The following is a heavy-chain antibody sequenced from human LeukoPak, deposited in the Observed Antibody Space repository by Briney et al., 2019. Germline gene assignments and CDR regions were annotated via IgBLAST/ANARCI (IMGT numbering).Heavy chain of an antibody. CDR1: GFTFSNAW. Sequence: KTGGSLRLSCAASGFTFSNAWMTWVRQAPGKGLEWVGHIKNKADGGTTDYAAPVKGRFTISRDNSKNTLYLQMNSLRAEDTAVYYCARERYNWNDVNKNYFDYWGQGTLVTVSS. D-gene: IGHD1-20*01. J-gene: IGHJ4*02. V-gene: IGHV3-15*01. CDR3: ARERYNWNDVNKNYFDY. CDR2: IKNKADGGTT.